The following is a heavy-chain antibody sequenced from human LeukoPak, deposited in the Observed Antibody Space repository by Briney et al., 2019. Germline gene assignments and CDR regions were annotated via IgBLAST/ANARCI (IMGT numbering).Heavy chain of an antibody. CDR2: MNPNSGNT. CDR3: ARESEYHEGAFDI. D-gene: IGHD2-2*01. Sequence: VASVQVSCKASGYTFTSYDINWVRQATGQGLEWMGWMNPNSGNTGYAQKFQGRVTMTRDTSISTAYMELSRLRSDDTAVYYCARESEYHEGAFDIWGQGTMLTVSS. CDR1: GYTFTSYD. J-gene: IGHJ3*02. V-gene: IGHV1-8*02.